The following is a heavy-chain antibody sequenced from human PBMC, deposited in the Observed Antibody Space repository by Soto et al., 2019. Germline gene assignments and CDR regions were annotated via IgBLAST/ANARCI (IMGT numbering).Heavy chain of an antibody. D-gene: IGHD2-21*01. CDR3: GVGYCGGCYLVKQ. J-gene: IGHJ4*02. CDR1: GYTFTNYA. CDR2: INPGTGDT. Sequence: ASVKVSCKASGYTFTNYAMHWLRQAPGQRLEWMGWINPGTGDTKYSQKFQGRVIISRDTSASTAYMELGSLTSEDTAVYYCGVGYCGGCYLVKQWGQGTLVTVSS. V-gene: IGHV1-3*01.